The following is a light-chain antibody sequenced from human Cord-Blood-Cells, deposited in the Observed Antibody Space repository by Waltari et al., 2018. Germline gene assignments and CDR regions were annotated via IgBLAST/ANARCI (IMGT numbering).Light chain of an antibody. Sequence: QSALTQPASVSGSPGQPITISCTGTSSDVGGYNYVSWYQQHPGKAPKLMIYDVSKRPSGVSNRFSGSKSGNTASLTISGLQAEDEADYYCSSYTSSSTEFGGGTKLTVL. V-gene: IGLV2-14*01. J-gene: IGLJ2*01. CDR1: SSDVGGYNY. CDR3: SSYTSSSTE. CDR2: DVS.